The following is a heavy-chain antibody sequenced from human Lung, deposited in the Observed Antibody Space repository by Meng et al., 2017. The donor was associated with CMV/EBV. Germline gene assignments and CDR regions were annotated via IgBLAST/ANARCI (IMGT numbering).Heavy chain of an antibody. CDR3: ASPPAEFLMDR. CDR2: ISSSGSTI. V-gene: IGHV3-11*04. J-gene: IGHJ4*02. D-gene: IGHD3-3*01. CDR1: GFTFSDYY. Sequence: SCAASGFTFSDYYMSWIRQAPGKGLEWVSYISSSGSTIYYADSVKGRFTISRDNAKNSLYLQMNSLRAEDTAVYYCASPPAEFLMDRRGQGTLVTVSS.